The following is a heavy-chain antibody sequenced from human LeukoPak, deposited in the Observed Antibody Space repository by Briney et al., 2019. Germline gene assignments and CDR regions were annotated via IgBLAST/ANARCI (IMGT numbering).Heavy chain of an antibody. J-gene: IGHJ3*02. CDR1: GYSFTNYW. CDR2: IYPGDSDT. Sequence: GESLKISCKGSGYSFTNYWIGWVRQMPGKGLERMGIIYPGDSDTRYNPSFQGQVTISADKSISTAYLQWSSLKASDTAMYYCAKNYYDSSGDAFDIWGQGTMVTVSS. CDR3: AKNYYDSSGDAFDI. D-gene: IGHD3-22*01. V-gene: IGHV5-51*01.